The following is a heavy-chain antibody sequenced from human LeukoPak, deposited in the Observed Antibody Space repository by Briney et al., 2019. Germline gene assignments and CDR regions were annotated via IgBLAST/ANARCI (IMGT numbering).Heavy chain of an antibody. CDR3: AKGGVRGSYRADWFDP. Sequence: PGGSLRLSCAASGFSVSNTYMIWVRQAPGKGLEWVSIIYSDGTTYYPNSVRGRFTISRDNSKNTLYLQMNSLRAEDTAVYYCAKGGVRGSYRADWFDPWGQGTLVTVSS. D-gene: IGHD1-26*01. CDR1: GFSVSNTY. CDR2: IYSDGTT. V-gene: IGHV3-53*05. J-gene: IGHJ5*02.